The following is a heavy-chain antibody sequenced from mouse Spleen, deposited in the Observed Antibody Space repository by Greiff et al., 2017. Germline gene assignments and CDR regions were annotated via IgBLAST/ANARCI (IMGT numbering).Heavy chain of an antibody. CDR2: ISYSGST. Sequence: EVKLMESGPGLVKPSQSLSLTCTVTGYSITSDYAWNWIRQFPGNKLEWMGYISYSGSTSYNPSLKSRISITRDTSKNQFFLQLNSVTTEDTATYYCAREGDYDYYWYFDVWGAGTTVTVSS. CDR1: GYSITSDYA. CDR3: AREGDYDYYWYFDV. D-gene: IGHD2-4*01. V-gene: IGHV3-2*02. J-gene: IGHJ1*01.